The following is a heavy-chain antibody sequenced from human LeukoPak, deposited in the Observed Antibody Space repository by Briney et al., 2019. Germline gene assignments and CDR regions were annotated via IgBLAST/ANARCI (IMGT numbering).Heavy chain of an antibody. D-gene: IGHD3-10*01. CDR2: ISGSGGST. V-gene: IGHV3-23*01. CDR1: GFTFSSYA. CDR3: ARDYGSGSYYYYYYMDV. Sequence: PGGSLRLSCAASGFTFSSYAMSWVRQAPGKGLEWVSAISGSGGSTYYADSVKGRFTISRDNAKNSLYLQMNSLRAEDTAVYYCARDYGSGSYYYYYYMDVWGKGTTVTVSS. J-gene: IGHJ6*03.